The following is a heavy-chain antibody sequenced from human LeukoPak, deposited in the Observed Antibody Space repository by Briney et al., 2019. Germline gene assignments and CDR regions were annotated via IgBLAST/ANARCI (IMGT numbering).Heavy chain of an antibody. J-gene: IGHJ4*02. D-gene: IGHD1-26*01. CDR1: GGSISSFY. Sequence: SETLSLTCTVSGGSISSFYWSWLRQPPGKGLDLIGYIYYSGSTNYNPSLNSRVTISVDTSKNQFSLKLSSVTAADTAVYYCARVRGSYPYYFDYWGQGTLVTVSS. CDR3: ARVRGSYPYYFDY. V-gene: IGHV4-59*01. CDR2: IYYSGST.